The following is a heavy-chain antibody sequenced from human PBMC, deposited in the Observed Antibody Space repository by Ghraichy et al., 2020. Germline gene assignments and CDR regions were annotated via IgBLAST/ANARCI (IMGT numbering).Heavy chain of an antibody. V-gene: IGHV1-2*02. CDR3: ARGSGWYGEGYYYYYGMDV. CDR1: GYTFTGYY. CDR2: INPNSGGT. Sequence: ASVKVSCKASGYTFTGYYMHWVRQAPGQGLEWMGWINPNSGGTNYAQKFQGRVTMTRDTSISTAYMELSRLRSDDTAVYYCARGSGWYGEGYYYYYGMDVWGQGTTVTVSS. D-gene: IGHD6-19*01. J-gene: IGHJ6*02.